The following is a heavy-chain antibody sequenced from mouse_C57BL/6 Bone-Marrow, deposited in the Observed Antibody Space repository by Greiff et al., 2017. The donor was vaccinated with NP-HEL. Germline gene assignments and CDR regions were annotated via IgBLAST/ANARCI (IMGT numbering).Heavy chain of an antibody. CDR1: GYTFTSYT. V-gene: IGHV1-4*01. D-gene: IGHD2-3*01. J-gene: IGHJ1*03. CDR2: INPSSGYT. Sequence: QVQLQQSGAELARPGASVKMSCKASGYTFTSYTMHWVKQRPGQGLEWIGYINPSSGYTKYNQKFKDKATLTAAKSSSTAYMQLSSLTSEDSAVYYCARRRVWVLRTCYWYFGVWGTGTTVTVSS. CDR3: ARRRVWVLRTCYWYFGV.